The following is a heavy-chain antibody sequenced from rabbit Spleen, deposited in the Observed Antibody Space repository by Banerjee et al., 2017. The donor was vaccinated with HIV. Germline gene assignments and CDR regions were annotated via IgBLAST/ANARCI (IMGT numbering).Heavy chain of an antibody. CDR2: VYAGSSGST. V-gene: IGHV1S40*01. D-gene: IGHD8-1*01. CDR1: GFSFNSGYD. Sequence: QSLEESGGGLVKPGAYLTLTCKASGFSFNSGYDMCWVHQAPGKGLEWIACVYAGSSGSTYSATWAKGRFTISKTSSTTVTLQMTSLTAADTATYFCARDTASSFSSYGMDLWGPGTLVTVS. CDR3: ARDTASSFSSYGMDL. J-gene: IGHJ6*01.